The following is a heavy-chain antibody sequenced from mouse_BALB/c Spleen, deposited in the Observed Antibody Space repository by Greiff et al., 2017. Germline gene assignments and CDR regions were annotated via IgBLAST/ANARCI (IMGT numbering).Heavy chain of an antibody. CDR2: ISYSGST. D-gene: IGHD4-1*01. J-gene: IGHJ1*01. CDR3: ARDWDGDFDV. Sequence: EVKLVESGPGLVKPSQSLSLTCTVTGYSITSDYAWNWIRQFPGNKLEWMGYISYSGSTSYNPSLKSRISITRDTSKNQFFLQLNSVTTEDTATYYCARDWDGDFDVWGAGTTVTVSS. CDR1: GYSITSDYA. V-gene: IGHV3-2*02.